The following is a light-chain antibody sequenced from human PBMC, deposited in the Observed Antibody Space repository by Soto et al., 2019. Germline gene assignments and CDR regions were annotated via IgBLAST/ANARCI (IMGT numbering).Light chain of an antibody. Sequence: EIVLTQSPGTLSLSPGERATLSCRARQSVSKNFLAWYQQKPGKAPRLLISGASNRATGIPDRFSGSGSGTDFSLTIDRLEPEDLEVYFCQQYGRSPPTFGGGTKVAIK. J-gene: IGKJ4*01. CDR1: QSVSKNF. V-gene: IGKV3-20*01. CDR2: GAS. CDR3: QQYGRSPPT.